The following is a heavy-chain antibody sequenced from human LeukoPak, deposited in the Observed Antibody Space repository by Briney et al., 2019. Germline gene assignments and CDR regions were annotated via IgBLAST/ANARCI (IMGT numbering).Heavy chain of an antibody. CDR2: IYTSGST. D-gene: IGHD4-4*01. CDR1: GGSISSYY. J-gene: IGHJ6*02. Sequence: TSETLSLTCTVSGGSISSYYWSWIRQPAGKGLEWIGRIYTSGSTNYNPSLKSRVTMSVDTSKNRFSLKLSSVTAADTAVYYCARERTTPYYYYGMDVWGQGTTVIVSS. CDR3: ARERTTPYYYYGMDV. V-gene: IGHV4-4*07.